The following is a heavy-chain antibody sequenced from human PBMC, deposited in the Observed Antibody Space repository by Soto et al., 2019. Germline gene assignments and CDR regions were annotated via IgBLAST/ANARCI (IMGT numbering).Heavy chain of an antibody. J-gene: IGHJ4*02. Sequence: QVQLQESGPGLVKPSQTLSLTCTVSGGSISSGGYYWSWIRQHPGKGLEWIGYIYYSGSTYYNPALQSRVTISVATSKTQFSLKLSSVTAADTAVYYCARGRTSSPTPGDYWGQGTLVTVSS. CDR2: IYYSGST. V-gene: IGHV4-31*03. CDR1: GGSISSGGYY. D-gene: IGHD2-2*01. CDR3: ARGRTSSPTPGDY.